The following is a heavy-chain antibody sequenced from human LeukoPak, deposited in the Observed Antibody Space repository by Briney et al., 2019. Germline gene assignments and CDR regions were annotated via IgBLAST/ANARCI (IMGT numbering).Heavy chain of an antibody. CDR2: ISYDGSNQ. V-gene: IGHV3-30-3*01. D-gene: IGHD2-2*01. Sequence: GGSLRLSCAASGFTVSSYAMHWVRQAPGQGLEWVAAISYDGSNQYYADSMKGRFTISRDNSENTLYLQMNGLRAEDTAVYYCAGRGSYCSSSSCQNQFYYGMDVWGQGTTVTVSS. CDR1: GFTVSSYA. J-gene: IGHJ6*02. CDR3: AGRGSYCSSSSCQNQFYYGMDV.